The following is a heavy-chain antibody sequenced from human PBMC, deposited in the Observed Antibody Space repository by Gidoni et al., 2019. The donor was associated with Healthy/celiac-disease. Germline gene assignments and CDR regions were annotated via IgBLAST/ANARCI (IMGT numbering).Heavy chain of an antibody. D-gene: IGHD6-19*01. CDR1: GGTFSSYA. J-gene: IGHJ4*02. CDR2: IIPIFGPA. Sequence: QVQLVQSGAEVKKPGSSVKVSCKASGGTFSSYAISWVGQAPGQGLEWMGGIIPIFGPANYAQNFQGRVTIPAYESTSTAYMERSSQRSEDTAVYYCARYSSGWCFDYWGQGTLVTVSS. CDR3: ARYSSGWCFDY. V-gene: IGHV1-69*01.